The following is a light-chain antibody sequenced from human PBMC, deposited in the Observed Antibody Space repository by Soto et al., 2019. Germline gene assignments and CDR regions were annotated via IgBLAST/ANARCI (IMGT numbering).Light chain of an antibody. V-gene: IGKV3-15*01. Sequence: ETVMTQSPATLSVSPGEGATLSCRASQSVSKKVAWYQQKPGQAPRLLIYDASTRAAGIPVRFSGSGSETEFTLTISSLQSEDFAVYYCQQYDNWPPWTFGQGTKVEIK. J-gene: IGKJ1*01. CDR2: DAS. CDR3: QQYDNWPPWT. CDR1: QSVSKK.